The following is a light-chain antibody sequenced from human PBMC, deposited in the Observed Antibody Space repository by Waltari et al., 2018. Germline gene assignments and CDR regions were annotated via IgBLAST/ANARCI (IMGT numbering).Light chain of an antibody. CDR1: QSIIRH. J-gene: IGKJ1*01. Sequence: EVVLTQSPGTLSLSPVERAALSCRASQSIIRHLPWYHHKPCQALRLLSYEASRRVTGIPDRFSGSGSGTDVSRTISRLEPEDCAVYYCQNYERLPATFGQGTKVEIK. CDR3: QNYERLPAT. CDR2: EAS. V-gene: IGKV3-20*01.